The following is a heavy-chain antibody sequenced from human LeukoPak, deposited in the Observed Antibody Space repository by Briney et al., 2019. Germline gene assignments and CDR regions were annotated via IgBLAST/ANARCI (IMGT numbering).Heavy chain of an antibody. J-gene: IGHJ4*02. CDR3: AAADLDY. CDR1: GGSFNGYY. Sequence: SETLSVTCAVYGGSFNGYYWSWIRQPRGKGLEWIGEINHSGSTNYNPSLKSRVTISVDTSKNQFSLKLSSVTAADTAVYYCAAADLDYWGQGTLVTVSS. D-gene: IGHD6-13*01. CDR2: INHSGST. V-gene: IGHV4-34*01.